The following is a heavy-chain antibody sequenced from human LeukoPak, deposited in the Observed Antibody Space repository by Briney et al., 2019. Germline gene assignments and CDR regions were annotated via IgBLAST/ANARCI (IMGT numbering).Heavy chain of an antibody. CDR1: GYTFTGYY. CDR2: INPNSGGT. Sequence: SVKVSCKASGYTFTGYYMHWVRQAPGQGLEWMGWINPNSGGTNYAQKFQGRVTMTRDTSISTAYMELSRLRSDDTAVYYCARALGYCSSTSCYTRDYWGQGTLVTVSS. V-gene: IGHV1-2*02. J-gene: IGHJ4*02. D-gene: IGHD2-2*02. CDR3: ARALGYCSSTSCYTRDY.